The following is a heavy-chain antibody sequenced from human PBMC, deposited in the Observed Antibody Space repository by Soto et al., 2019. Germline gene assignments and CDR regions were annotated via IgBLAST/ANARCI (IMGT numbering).Heavy chain of an antibody. J-gene: IGHJ6*02. V-gene: IGHV4-39*01. CDR2: IYYSGST. CDR3: ASYCGGDCYPYYGMDV. D-gene: IGHD2-21*02. Sequence: SETLSLTCTVSGGSISSSSYYWGWIRQPPGKGLEWIGSIYYSGSTYYNPSLKSRVTISVDTSKNQFSLKLSSVTAADTAVYYCASYCGGDCYPYYGMDVWGQGTTVTVSS. CDR1: GGSISSSSYY.